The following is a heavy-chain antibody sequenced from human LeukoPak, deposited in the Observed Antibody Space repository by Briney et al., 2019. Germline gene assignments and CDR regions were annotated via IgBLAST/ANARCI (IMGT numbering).Heavy chain of an antibody. V-gene: IGHV4-4*07. CDR1: YGSISGYF. Sequence: SETLSLTCTLPYGSISGYFWSWVWQTAGKGLEWIGRIDTSGSTNYNASLKSRVTMSVDTSKNQVSLKLTSVTAADTALYFCARDRRSATVNSYYYYYLDDWGKGTTVTVSS. D-gene: IGHD4-11*01. CDR2: IDTSGST. J-gene: IGHJ6*03. CDR3: ARDRRSATVNSYYYYYLDD.